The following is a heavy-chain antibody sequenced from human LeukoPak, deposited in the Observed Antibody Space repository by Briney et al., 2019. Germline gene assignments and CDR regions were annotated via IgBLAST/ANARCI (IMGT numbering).Heavy chain of an antibody. J-gene: IGHJ6*02. CDR2: IIPILGIA. V-gene: IGHV1-69*02. D-gene: IGHD3-22*01. Sequence: GASVKVSCKVSGYTLTELSVHWVRQAPGQGLEWMGRIIPILGIANYAQKFQGRVTITADKSTSTAYMELSSLRSEDTAVYYCARSYYDSSGYSLYYYYGMDVWGQGTTVTVSS. CDR1: GYTLTELS. CDR3: ARSYYDSSGYSLYYYYGMDV.